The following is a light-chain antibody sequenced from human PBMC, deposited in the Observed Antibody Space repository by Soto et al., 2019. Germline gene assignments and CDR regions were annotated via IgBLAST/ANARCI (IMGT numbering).Light chain of an antibody. CDR2: AAS. Sequence: DIQMTQSPSYLSASVGDRVTLTCRASQSISSYLNWYQQKPGKAPKLLIYAASSLQSGVPSRFSGSGSGTDFTLTISSLEPEDLAVYYCQKCSNWPPITFGEGTRLEIK. CDR3: QKCSNWPPIT. CDR1: QSISSY. J-gene: IGKJ5*01. V-gene: IGKV1-39*02.